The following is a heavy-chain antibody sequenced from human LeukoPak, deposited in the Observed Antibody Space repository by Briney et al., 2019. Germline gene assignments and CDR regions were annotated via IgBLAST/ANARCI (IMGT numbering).Heavy chain of an antibody. D-gene: IGHD6-6*01. CDR1: GGSFSGYY. CDR2: INHSGST. J-gene: IGHJ2*01. CDR3: ARSPTRAIAARVYWYFDL. V-gene: IGHV4-34*01. Sequence: SETLSLTCAVYGGSFSGYYWSWIRQPPGKGLEWIGEINHSGSTNYNPSLKSRVTISVDTSKNQFSLKLSSVTAADTAVYYCARSPTRAIAARVYWYFDLWGRGTLVTVAS.